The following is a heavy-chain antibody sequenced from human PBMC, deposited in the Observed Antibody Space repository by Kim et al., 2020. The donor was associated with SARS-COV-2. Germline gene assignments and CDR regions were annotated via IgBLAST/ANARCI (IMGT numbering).Heavy chain of an antibody. D-gene: IGHD2-2*01. CDR1: GFTFSIYG. CDR3: ARGGYCSSTSCPPGYYY. J-gene: IGHJ6*01. CDR2: ISYDGSNK. V-gene: IGHV3-33*05. Sequence: GGSLRLSCAASGFTFSIYGMHWVRQAPGKGLEWVAVISYDGSNKYYADSVKGRFTISRDNSKNTLYLQMNSPRAEDTAVYYCARGGYCSSTSCPPGYYY.